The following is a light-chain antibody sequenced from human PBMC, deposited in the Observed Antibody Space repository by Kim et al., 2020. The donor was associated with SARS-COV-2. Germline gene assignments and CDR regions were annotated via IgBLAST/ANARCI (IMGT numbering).Light chain of an antibody. V-gene: IGKV3-11*01. CDR2: DAS. Sequence: LSPGERATLTCRASQSISNWLAWYQQKSGQAPRLLIYDASNRATGIPARFSGSGSGTDFTLSISSLEPEDFAVYYCQQRRTWPLTFGGGTKVDIK. J-gene: IGKJ4*01. CDR1: QSISNW. CDR3: QQRRTWPLT.